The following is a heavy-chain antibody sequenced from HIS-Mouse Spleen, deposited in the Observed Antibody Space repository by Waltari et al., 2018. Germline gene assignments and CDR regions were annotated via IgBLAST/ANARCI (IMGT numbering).Heavy chain of an antibody. V-gene: IGHV3-48*01. CDR1: GFTFSSDS. Sequence: EVQLVESGGGLVQPGGSLRLPCAASGFTFSSDSRTWVRQAPGKGLGWVSYISSSSSTIYYADSVKGRFTISRDNAKNSLYLQMNSLRAEDTAVYYCARGASGSYYLVSVSDYWGQGTLVTVSS. CDR2: ISSSSSTI. J-gene: IGHJ4*02. D-gene: IGHD1-26*01. CDR3: ARGASGSYYLVSVSDY.